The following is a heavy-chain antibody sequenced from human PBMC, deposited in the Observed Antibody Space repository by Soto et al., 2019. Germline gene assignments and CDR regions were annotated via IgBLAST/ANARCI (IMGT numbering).Heavy chain of an antibody. J-gene: IGHJ4*02. D-gene: IGHD2-15*01. CDR3: AKYRARSTRVVAATPFDY. CDR1: GFPFDDNA. CDR2: ISWNSGSI. Sequence: EVQLVESGGGLVQPGRSLRLSCAASGFPFDDNAMPWVRQAPGKGLRGVSGISWNSGSIGYADSVKGRFTISRDNAKNSLYLQMNSLRAEDTALYYCAKYRARSTRVVAATPFDYWGQGTLVTVSS. V-gene: IGHV3-9*01.